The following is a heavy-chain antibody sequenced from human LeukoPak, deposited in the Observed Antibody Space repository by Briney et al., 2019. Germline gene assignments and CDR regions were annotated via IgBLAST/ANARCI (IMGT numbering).Heavy chain of an antibody. CDR3: ARAPTFSLGDSSGYYY. CDR2: IYSGGST. J-gene: IGHJ4*02. D-gene: IGHD3-22*01. Sequence: PGGSLRLSCAASGFTVSSNYMSWVRQAPGKGLEWVSVIYSGGSTFYADSVKGRFTISRDNAKNSLYLQMNSLRAEDTALYYCARAPTFSLGDSSGYYYWGQGTLVTVSS. CDR1: GFTVSSNY. V-gene: IGHV3-53*01.